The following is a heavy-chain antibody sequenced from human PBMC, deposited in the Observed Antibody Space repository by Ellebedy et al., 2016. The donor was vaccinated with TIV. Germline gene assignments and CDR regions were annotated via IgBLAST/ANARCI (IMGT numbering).Heavy chain of an antibody. CDR1: GYTFTSYG. J-gene: IGHJ4*02. CDR2: ISAYNGNT. CDR3: AREFRNDYGDYLDY. D-gene: IGHD4-17*01. Sequence: ASVKVSCXASGYTFTSYGISWVRQAPGQGLEWMGWISAYNGNTNYAQKLQGRVTMTTDTSTSTAYMELRSLRSDDTAVYYCAREFRNDYGDYLDYWGQGTLVTVSS. V-gene: IGHV1-18*01.